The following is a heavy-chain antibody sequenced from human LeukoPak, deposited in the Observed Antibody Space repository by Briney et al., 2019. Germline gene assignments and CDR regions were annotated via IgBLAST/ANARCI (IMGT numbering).Heavy chain of an antibody. V-gene: IGHV4-34*01. CDR2: INHSGST. J-gene: IGHJ3*02. CDR3: VQSLTNDAFDI. CDR1: GGSFSGYY. Sequence: SETLSLACAVYGGSFSGYYWSWIRQPPGKGLEWIGEINHSGSTNHNPSLKSRVTISVDTSKNQFSLKLSSVTAADTAVYYCVQSLTNDAFDIWGQGTMVTVSS. D-gene: IGHD2-2*01.